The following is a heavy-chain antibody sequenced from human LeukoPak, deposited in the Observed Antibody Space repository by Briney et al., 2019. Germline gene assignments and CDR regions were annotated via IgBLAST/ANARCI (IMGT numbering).Heavy chain of an antibody. CDR1: GYTFTVYY. Sequence: GASVKVSCKASGYTFTVYYMHWVRQAPGQGLEWMGWINTNSGDTNYAQKFQGRVTMTRDTSINTAYMELSRLRSDDTVVYYCARAAREYSGYDSDLLFDYWGQGTLVTGSS. J-gene: IGHJ4*02. CDR2: INTNSGDT. CDR3: ARAAREYSGYDSDLLFDY. D-gene: IGHD5-12*01. V-gene: IGHV1-2*02.